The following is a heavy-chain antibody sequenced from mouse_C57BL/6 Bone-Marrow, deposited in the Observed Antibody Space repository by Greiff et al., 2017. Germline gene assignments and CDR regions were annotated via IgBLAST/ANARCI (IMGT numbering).Heavy chain of an antibody. V-gene: IGHV1-64*01. J-gene: IGHJ1*03. CDR3: ARPCGGYLCWYFDV. CDR1: GYTFTSYW. Sequence: QVQLQQPGAELVKPGASVKLSCKASGYTFTSYWMHWVKQRPGQGLEWIGMIHPNSGSTNYNEKFKSKATLTVDKSSSKAYMQLSSLTSEDSAFYYCARPCGGYLCWYFDVWGTGTTVTVSS. CDR2: IHPNSGST. D-gene: IGHD1-1*02.